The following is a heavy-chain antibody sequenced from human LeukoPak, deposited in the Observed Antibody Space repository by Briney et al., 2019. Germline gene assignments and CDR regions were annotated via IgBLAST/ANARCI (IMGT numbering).Heavy chain of an antibody. J-gene: IGHJ4*02. CDR1: GFTFSDYY. Sequence: GGSLRLSCAASGFTFSDYYMSWIRQAPGKGLEWVSTISGSGGSTYYADSVKGRFTISRDNSKNTLYLQMNSLRAEDTAVYYCAKGRLREGLDYWGQGTLVTVSS. CDR3: AKGRLREGLDY. CDR2: ISGSGGST. D-gene: IGHD6-25*01. V-gene: IGHV3-23*01.